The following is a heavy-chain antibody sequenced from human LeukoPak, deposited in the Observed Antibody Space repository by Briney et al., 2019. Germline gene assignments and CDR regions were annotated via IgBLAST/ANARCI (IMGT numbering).Heavy chain of an antibody. CDR3: AKDPGYRIRLGELSVYPFDY. J-gene: IGHJ4*02. CDR2: IRYDGSNK. V-gene: IGHV3-30*02. Sequence: GGSLRLSCAASGFTFSAYGMHWVRQAPGKGLEWVAIIRYDGSNKYYADPVKGRFTISRDNSKNTLYLQMNSLRAEDTAVYYCAKDPGYRIRLGELSVYPFDYWGQGTLVTVSS. CDR1: GFTFSAYG. D-gene: IGHD3-16*02.